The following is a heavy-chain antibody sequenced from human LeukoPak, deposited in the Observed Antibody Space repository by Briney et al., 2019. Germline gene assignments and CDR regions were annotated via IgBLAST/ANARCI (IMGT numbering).Heavy chain of an antibody. J-gene: IGHJ4*02. CDR1: GFTFSTYG. V-gene: IGHV3-30*18. D-gene: IGHD6-13*01. CDR2: ILYDGNNK. CDR3: AKDAEHSSGWYPGN. Sequence: GGSLRLSCAASGFTFSTYGMHWVRQAPGKGLEWVAVILYDGNNKYYADSVRGRFTISRDNSKNTLYLQMNSLRDEDTAVYYCAKDAEHSSGWYPGNWGQGTLVIVSS.